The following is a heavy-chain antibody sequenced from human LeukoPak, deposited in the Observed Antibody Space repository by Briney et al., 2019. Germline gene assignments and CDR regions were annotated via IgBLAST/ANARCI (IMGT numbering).Heavy chain of an antibody. V-gene: IGHV4-30-4*08. CDR3: ARDSDFWSGYYYFDY. D-gene: IGHD3-3*01. CDR1: GGSISRADYY. Sequence: PSETLSLTCTVSGGSISRADYYWSWIRQPPGKGLEWIGYTYYSGSTYYNLSLKSRATISIDTSKNQFSLKLSSVTAADTAVYYCARDSDFWSGYYYFDYWGQGTLVTVSS. CDR2: TYYSGST. J-gene: IGHJ4*02.